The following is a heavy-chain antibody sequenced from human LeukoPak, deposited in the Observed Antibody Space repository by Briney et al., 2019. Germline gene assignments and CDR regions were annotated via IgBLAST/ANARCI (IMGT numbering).Heavy chain of an antibody. CDR1: GGTFSSYA. CDR3: ARDSAMATPYNWFDP. D-gene: IGHD5-24*01. Sequence: GASVKVSCKASGGTFSSYAISWVRQAPGQGLEWMGGIIPIFGTANYAQKFQGRVTITADESTSTAYMELSSLRSEDTAVYYCARDSAMATPYNWFDPWGQGTLVTVSS. CDR2: IIPIFGTA. J-gene: IGHJ5*02. V-gene: IGHV1-69*13.